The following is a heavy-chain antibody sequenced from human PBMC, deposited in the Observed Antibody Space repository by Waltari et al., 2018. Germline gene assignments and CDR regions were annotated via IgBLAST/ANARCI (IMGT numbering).Heavy chain of an antibody. CDR3: AREDIVATKVFDD. V-gene: IGHV1-2*02. D-gene: IGHD5-12*01. CDR1: GYTFTAYY. J-gene: IGHJ4*01. CDR2: INCNTGDR. Sequence: QVQLVQSGAEVTKHGASVKVSCKPSGYTFTAYYMHWVRQAPGQGLEWMGWINCNTGDRDYAQKFRGRVTMTRETSLTTVYMEMNRLTSDDTAVYYCAREDIVATKVFDDWGHGTLVTVSS.